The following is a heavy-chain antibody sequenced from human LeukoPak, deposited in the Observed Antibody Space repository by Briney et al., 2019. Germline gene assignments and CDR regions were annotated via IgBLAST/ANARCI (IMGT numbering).Heavy chain of an antibody. CDR1: GFTFSSYS. J-gene: IGHJ4*02. Sequence: PGGSLRLSCAASGFTFSSYSMNWVRQAPGKGLEWVSSISSSSSYIYYADSVKGRFTISRDNAKNSLYLQMNSLRAEDTAVYYCARFTSSGWYEVDPFDYWGQGTLVTVSS. CDR2: ISSSSSYI. D-gene: IGHD6-19*01. CDR3: ARFTSSGWYEVDPFDY. V-gene: IGHV3-21*01.